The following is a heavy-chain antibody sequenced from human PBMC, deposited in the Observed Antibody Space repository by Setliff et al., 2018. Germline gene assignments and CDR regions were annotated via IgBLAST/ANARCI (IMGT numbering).Heavy chain of an antibody. Sequence: GSGPTLVNPTQTLTLTCTFSGFSLSTSGVGVGWIRQPPGKALGWLALIYWDDDKRYSPSLKSRLTITKDTSKNQVVLTMTNMDPVDTATYYCAHGGDFWSGYWGGGPRKVGYYFDYWGRGTLVTVSS. D-gene: IGHD3-3*01. V-gene: IGHV2-5*02. CDR2: IYWDDDK. J-gene: IGHJ4*02. CDR3: AHGGDFWSGYWGGGPRKVGYYFDY. CDR1: GFSLSTSGVG.